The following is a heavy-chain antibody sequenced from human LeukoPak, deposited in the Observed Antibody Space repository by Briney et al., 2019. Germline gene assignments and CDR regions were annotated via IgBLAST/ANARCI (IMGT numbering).Heavy chain of an antibody. CDR3: ARDTSGYTFDD. CDR2: INQDGSEK. Sequence: GGSLRLSCAASGFTFNTYWINWVRQAPGKGLEWLASINQDGSEKYYVDSVKGRFTISRDNAKNSLYLQMNSLRAEDTAVYYCARDTSGYTFDDWGQGTLVTVSS. D-gene: IGHD5-18*01. J-gene: IGHJ4*02. V-gene: IGHV3-7*01. CDR1: GFTFNTYW.